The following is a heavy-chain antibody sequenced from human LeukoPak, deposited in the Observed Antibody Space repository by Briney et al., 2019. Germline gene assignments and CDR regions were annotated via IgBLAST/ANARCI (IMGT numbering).Heavy chain of an antibody. CDR1: GYTFTSYG. CDR3: ARDRGQWLADFFDY. Sequence: ASVKVSCKASGYTFTSYGISWVRQAPGQGLEWMGWISAYNGNTNYAQKLQGRVTMTTDTSTSTAYMEPRSLRSDDTAVYYCARDRGQWLADFFDYWGQGTLVTVSS. CDR2: ISAYNGNT. D-gene: IGHD6-19*01. J-gene: IGHJ4*02. V-gene: IGHV1-18*01.